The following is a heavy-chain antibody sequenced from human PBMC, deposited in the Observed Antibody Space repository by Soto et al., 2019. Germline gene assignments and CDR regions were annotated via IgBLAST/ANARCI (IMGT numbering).Heavy chain of an antibody. CDR2: IWYDGSNK. CDR1: GFTFSSYG. V-gene: IGHV3-33*01. Sequence: QVQLVESGGGVVQPGRSLRLSCAASGFTFSSYGMHWVRQAPGKGLEWVAVIWYDGSNKYYADSVKGRFTISRDNSKNTLYLQMSGLRAEDRAVYYCASERTPLKDGDGFDYWGQGTLVTVSS. J-gene: IGHJ4*02. CDR3: ASERTPLKDGDGFDY. D-gene: IGHD4-17*01.